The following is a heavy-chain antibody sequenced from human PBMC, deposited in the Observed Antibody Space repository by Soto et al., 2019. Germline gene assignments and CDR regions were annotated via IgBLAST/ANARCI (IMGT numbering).Heavy chain of an antibody. CDR1: GGSISSYY. D-gene: IGHD5-12*01. J-gene: IGHJ4*02. CDR2: IYYSGST. Sequence: LSLTCTVSGGSISSYYWSWIRQPPGKGLEWIGYIYYSGSTNYNPSLKSRVTISVDTSKNQFSLKLSSVTAADTAVYYCARVKDGYNYPFDYWGQGTLVTVSS. CDR3: ARVKDGYNYPFDY. V-gene: IGHV4-59*01.